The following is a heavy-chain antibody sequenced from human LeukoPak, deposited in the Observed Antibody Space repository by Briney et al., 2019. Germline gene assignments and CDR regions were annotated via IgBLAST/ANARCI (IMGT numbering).Heavy chain of an antibody. CDR3: ARDVGYYDILTGYYKEYYFDY. D-gene: IGHD3-9*01. CDR2: ICYSGST. Sequence: PSETLSLTCTVSGGSISSYYWSWIRQPPGKGLEWIGYICYSGSTNYNPSPKSRVTISVDTSKNQFSLKLSSVTAADTAVYYCARDVGYYDILTGYYKEYYFDYWGQGTLVTVSS. J-gene: IGHJ4*02. CDR1: GGSISSYY. V-gene: IGHV4-59*01.